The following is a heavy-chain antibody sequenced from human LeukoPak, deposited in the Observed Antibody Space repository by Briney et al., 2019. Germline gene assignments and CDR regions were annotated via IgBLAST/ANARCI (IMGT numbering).Heavy chain of an antibody. CDR1: GGSISSYY. J-gene: IGHJ2*01. CDR3: ARGYCSGGTCYGYFDL. D-gene: IGHD2-15*01. CDR2: IYYSGRT. V-gene: IGHV4-59*08. Sequence: SETLSLTCTVSGGSISSYYWSWIRLPPGKGLEWIGYIYYSGRTNYNPSLKSRVTISVDTSKNQFSLKLSSVTAADTAVYYCARGYCSGGTCYGYFDLWGRGTLVTVSS.